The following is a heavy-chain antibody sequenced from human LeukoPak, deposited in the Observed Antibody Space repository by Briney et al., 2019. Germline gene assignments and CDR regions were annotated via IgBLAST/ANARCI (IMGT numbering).Heavy chain of an antibody. CDR2: ISYDGSNK. J-gene: IGHJ4*02. V-gene: IGHV3-30*14. D-gene: IGHD6-13*01. Sequence: GGSLRLSCAASGFTFSSYAMHWVRQAPGKGLEWVAVISYDGSNKYYADSVKGRFTISRDNSKNTLYLQMNSLRAEDTAVYYCARAPRRIAAAGTSFHFDYWGQGTLVTVSS. CDR3: ARAPRRIAAAGTSFHFDY. CDR1: GFTFSSYA.